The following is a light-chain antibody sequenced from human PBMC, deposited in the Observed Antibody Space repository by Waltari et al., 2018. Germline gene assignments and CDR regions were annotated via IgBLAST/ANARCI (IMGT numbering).Light chain of an antibody. Sequence: QSALTQPASLSGAPGQSITISCTATNSDIGFHTHVSWYQQHPGQAPRLLMYDVNSRPSGVSNRFSGSKSGNTASLTISGLQADDEAHYYCSAYTSSATLAFGGGTGLTVL. J-gene: IGLJ2*01. CDR2: DVN. CDR1: NSDIGFHTH. V-gene: IGLV2-14*03. CDR3: SAYTSSATLA.